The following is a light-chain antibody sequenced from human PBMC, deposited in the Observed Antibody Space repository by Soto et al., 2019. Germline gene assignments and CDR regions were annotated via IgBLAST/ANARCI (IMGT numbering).Light chain of an antibody. CDR3: QHYNGH. CDR1: QTIRTW. V-gene: IGKV1-5*01. J-gene: IGKJ4*01. CDR2: DAS. Sequence: DIQMTQSPSTLSASVGDRVTITCRASQTIRTWLAWFQQKPGKAPKLLIYDASILEGGVPSRFSGSGSGTECTLTISSLQPDDFATYYCQHYNGHFGGGTKVEIK.